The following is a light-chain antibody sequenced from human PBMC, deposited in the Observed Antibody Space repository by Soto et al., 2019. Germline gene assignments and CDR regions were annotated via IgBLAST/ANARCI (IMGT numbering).Light chain of an antibody. CDR3: HQYGSSTRT. CDR2: GPS. J-gene: IGKJ5*01. V-gene: IGKV3-20*01. Sequence: EIVFTQSPGTLSLSPGERATLSCRASQSVSSTYLAWYQHKPGQAPRLLIYGPSSRDAGIPDRFSGSGSGTDFTLTISRLEPEDFAVYYCHQYGSSTRTFGQGTRLEI. CDR1: QSVSSTY.